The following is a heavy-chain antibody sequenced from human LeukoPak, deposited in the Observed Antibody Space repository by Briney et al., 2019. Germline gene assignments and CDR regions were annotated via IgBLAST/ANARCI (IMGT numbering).Heavy chain of an antibody. V-gene: IGHV3-9*03. J-gene: IGHJ3*02. D-gene: IGHD2-21*02. CDR1: GFTFDDYA. CDR3: AKGLRGVVVTGAFDI. Sequence: SGGSLRLSCAASGFTFDDYAMHWVRQAPGEGLEWVSGISWNSGSIGYADSVKGRFTISRDNAKNSLYPQMNSLRAEDMALYYCAKGLRGVVVTGAFDIWGQGTMVTVSS. CDR2: ISWNSGSI.